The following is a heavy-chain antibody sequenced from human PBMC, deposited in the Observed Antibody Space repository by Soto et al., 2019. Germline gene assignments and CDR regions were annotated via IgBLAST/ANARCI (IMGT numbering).Heavy chain of an antibody. V-gene: IGHV3-74*03. CDR1: GFTFSGYW. CDR3: VRDQYGYSDVPNYYFGMDV. D-gene: IGHD4-4*01. CDR2: INRDGSST. Sequence: GGSLRLSCEVAGFTFSGYWMHWVRQGPGKGLLWVSRINRDGSSTKYAESVEGRFTISRDNAKNTLYLQMNRLRPEDTAIYYCVRDQYGYSDVPNYYFGMDVWGQGTTVTVSS. J-gene: IGHJ6*02.